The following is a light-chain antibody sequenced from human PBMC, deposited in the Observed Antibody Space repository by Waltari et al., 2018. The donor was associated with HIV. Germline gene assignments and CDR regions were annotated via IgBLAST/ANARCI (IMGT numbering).Light chain of an antibody. CDR2: DAS. CDR1: QGLSTY. Sequence: DIQMTQSPSSVSASVGDKVTISCHATQGLSTYLAWYQQKPGTAPHLLIYDASRLQGGVPSRFTGTGSGTDFTLTIINLQPEDFAVYYCQQASSFPHTFGGGTRV. J-gene: IGKJ4*01. CDR3: QQASSFPHT. V-gene: IGKV1-12*01.